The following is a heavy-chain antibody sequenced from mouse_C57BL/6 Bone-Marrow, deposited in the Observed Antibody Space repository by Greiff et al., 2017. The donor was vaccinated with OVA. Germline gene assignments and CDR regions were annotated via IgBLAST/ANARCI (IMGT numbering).Heavy chain of an antibody. V-gene: IGHV1-9*01. CDR2: ILPGSGST. Sequence: VKLVESGAELMKPGASVKLSCKATGYTFTGYWIEWVKQRPGHGLEWIGEILPGSGSTNYNEKFKGKATFTADTSSNTAYMQLSSLTTEDSAIYYCARVPSTVVAPYYFDYWGQGTTLTVSS. D-gene: IGHD1-1*01. CDR3: ARVPSTVVAPYYFDY. CDR1: GYTFTGYW. J-gene: IGHJ2*01.